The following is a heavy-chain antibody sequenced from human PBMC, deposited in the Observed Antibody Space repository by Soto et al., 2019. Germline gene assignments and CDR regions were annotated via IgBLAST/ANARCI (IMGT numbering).Heavy chain of an antibody. CDR1: GGTLSSYA. CDR3: ATSISGHSYGPRGGYYNWFDP. CDR2: IIPIFGTA. Sequence: SVKVSCKASGGTLSSYAISWLRQAPGQGLEWMGGIIPIFGTANYAQKFQGRVTITADESTSTAYMELSSLRSEDTAVYYCATSISGHSYGPRGGYYNWFDPWGQGTLVTVSS. D-gene: IGHD5-18*01. V-gene: IGHV1-69*13. J-gene: IGHJ5*02.